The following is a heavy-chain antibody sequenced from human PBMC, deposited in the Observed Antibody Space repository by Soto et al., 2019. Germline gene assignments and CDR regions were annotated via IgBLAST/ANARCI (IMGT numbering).Heavy chain of an antibody. J-gene: IGHJ4*02. CDR3: AKSELGIAVAGTFDY. CDR2: ISYDGSNK. D-gene: IGHD6-19*01. CDR1: GFTVSSNY. Sequence: GGSLRLSCAASGFTVSSNYMSWVRQAPGKGLEWVAVISYDGSNKYYADSVKGRFTISRDNSKNTLYLQMNSLRAEDTAVYYCAKSELGIAVAGTFDYWGQGTLVTVSS. V-gene: IGHV3-30*18.